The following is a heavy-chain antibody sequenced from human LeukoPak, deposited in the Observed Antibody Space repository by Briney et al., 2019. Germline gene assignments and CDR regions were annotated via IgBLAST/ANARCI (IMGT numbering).Heavy chain of an antibody. Sequence: KASETLSLTCTVSGGSISSSSYYWGCIRQPPGKGLEWIGSIYYSGSTYYNPSLKSRVTISVDTSKNQFSLKLSSVTAADTAVYYCARSFWNDAPWFDPWGQGPLVTVSS. D-gene: IGHD1-1*01. J-gene: IGHJ5*02. CDR1: GGSISSSSYY. CDR2: IYYSGST. V-gene: IGHV4-39*01. CDR3: ARSFWNDAPWFDP.